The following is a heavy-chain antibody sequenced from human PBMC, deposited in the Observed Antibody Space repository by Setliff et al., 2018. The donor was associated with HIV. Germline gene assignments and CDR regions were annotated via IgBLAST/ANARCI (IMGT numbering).Heavy chain of an antibody. V-gene: IGHV4-38-2*01. J-gene: IGHJ4*02. D-gene: IGHD3-3*01. Sequence: SETLSLTCAVSGYSISIGYYWGWIRQPPGKGLEWIGNIYHSGSTNYNPSLKSRVTISVDTSKNQFYLKLSSVTAADTAVYYCARALRYNFWSGYYTGDYFDYWGQGTLVTVSS. CDR2: IYHSGST. CDR1: GYSISIGYY. CDR3: ARALRYNFWSGYYTGDYFDY.